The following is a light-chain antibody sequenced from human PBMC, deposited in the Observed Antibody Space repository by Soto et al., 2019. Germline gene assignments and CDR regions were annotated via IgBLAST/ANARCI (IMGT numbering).Light chain of an antibody. CDR1: QSISAW. V-gene: IGKV1-5*01. Sequence: DIRMTQYPSTLSATAGGRVTITCRASQSISAWLAWYQKKPGKAPKLLIYDASNLASGVPSRFSGSGSGTEFTLAISNLQPADFATYYCQQYENYWTFGQGTKVDIK. CDR2: DAS. CDR3: QQYENYWT. J-gene: IGKJ1*01.